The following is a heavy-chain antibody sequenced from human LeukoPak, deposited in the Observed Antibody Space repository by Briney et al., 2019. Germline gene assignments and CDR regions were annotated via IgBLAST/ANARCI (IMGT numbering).Heavy chain of an antibody. V-gene: IGHV1-18*01. J-gene: IGHJ6*02. CDR3: ARDPGGYCSSTSCYAGLTHYYYYGMDV. D-gene: IGHD2-2*01. CDR2: ISVYNGNT. Sequence: GASVTVSCTASGYTFTSYGISWVRQAPGQGLEWMGWISVYNGNTNYAQKLQGRVTMTTDTSTSTTYMELRSLRSDDTAVYNCARDPGGYCSSTSCYAGLTHYYYYGMDVWGQGTTVTVSS. CDR1: GYTFTSYG.